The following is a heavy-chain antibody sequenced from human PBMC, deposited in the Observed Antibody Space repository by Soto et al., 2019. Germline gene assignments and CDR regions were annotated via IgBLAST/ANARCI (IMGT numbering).Heavy chain of an antibody. Sequence: LRLSCAASGFTFSSYSRNWVRQAPGKGLEWVSSISSSSSYIYYADSVKGRFTISRDNAKNSLYLQMNSLRAEDTAAYYCARDLPYYYGMDVWGQGTTVTVSS. V-gene: IGHV3-21*01. CDR2: ISSSSSYI. CDR3: ARDLPYYYGMDV. J-gene: IGHJ6*02. CDR1: GFTFSSYS.